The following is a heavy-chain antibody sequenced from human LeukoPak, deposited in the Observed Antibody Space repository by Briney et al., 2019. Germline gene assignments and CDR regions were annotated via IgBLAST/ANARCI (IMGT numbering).Heavy chain of an antibody. J-gene: IGHJ4*02. Sequence: SETLSLTCAVSGDSISDSNWWSWVCQPPVKGLEWIGEIYHSGNTNYSPSLKSRVTISVDKSKNQFSLKLTSVTAADTAVYYCATTSAAVAGSFDYWGQGTLVIVSS. V-gene: IGHV4-4*02. D-gene: IGHD6-19*01. CDR3: ATTSAAVAGSFDY. CDR1: GDSISDSNW. CDR2: IYHSGNT.